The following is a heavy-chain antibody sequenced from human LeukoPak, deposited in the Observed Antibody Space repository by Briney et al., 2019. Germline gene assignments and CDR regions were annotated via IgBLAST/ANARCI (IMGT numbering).Heavy chain of an antibody. D-gene: IGHD3-10*01. CDR1: GFTFSSYA. CDR3: AKDEGVASGSYFDY. V-gene: IGHV3-23*01. Sequence: GGSLRLSCAASGFTFSSYAMCWVRQAPGKGLEWVSAISGSGGSTYYADSVKGRFTISRDNSKNTLYLQMNSLRAEDTAVYYCAKDEGVASGSYFDYWGQGTLVTVSS. J-gene: IGHJ4*02. CDR2: ISGSGGST.